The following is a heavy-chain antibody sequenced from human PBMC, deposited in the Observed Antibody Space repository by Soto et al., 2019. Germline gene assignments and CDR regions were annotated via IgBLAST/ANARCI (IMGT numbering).Heavy chain of an antibody. V-gene: IGHV1-69*13. J-gene: IGHJ6*02. CDR1: GGTFSSYT. CDR2: IIPIFGTA. CDR3: ASVTYCGGDCYSTYYYYGMDF. Sequence: SVKVSCKASGGTFSSYTISWVRQAPGQGLEWMGRIIPIFGTANYAQKFQGRVTITADESTSTAYMELSSLRSEDTAVYYCASVTYCGGDCYSTYYYYGMDFWGQGTTVTVSS. D-gene: IGHD2-21*02.